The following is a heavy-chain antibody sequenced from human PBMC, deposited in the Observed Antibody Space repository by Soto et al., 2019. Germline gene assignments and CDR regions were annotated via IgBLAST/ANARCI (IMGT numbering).Heavy chain of an antibody. CDR2: INPSGGST. D-gene: IGHD2-15*01. J-gene: IGHJ4*02. Sequence: ASVKVSCKASGYTFTSYYMHWVRQAPGQGLEWMGIINPSGGSTSYAQKFQSRVTMTRDTSTSTVYMELSSLRSEDTAVYYCARGCSGGSCQPINFDYWGQGTLVTVSS. CDR3: ARGCSGGSCQPINFDY. CDR1: GYTFTSYY. V-gene: IGHV1-46*01.